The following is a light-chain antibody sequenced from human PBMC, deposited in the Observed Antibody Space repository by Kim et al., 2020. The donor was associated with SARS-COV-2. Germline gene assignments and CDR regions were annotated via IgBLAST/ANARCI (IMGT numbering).Light chain of an antibody. CDR2: GKN. CDR3: TSRDSSRNHWV. Sequence: SSELTQDPAVSVALGQTVRITCQGDSLRSYYASWYQQKPGQAPVLVIYGKNNRPSGIPDRFSGSSSGNTASLTITGAQAEDEADYYCTSRDSSRNHWVF. CDR1: SLRSYY. V-gene: IGLV3-19*01. J-gene: IGLJ3*02.